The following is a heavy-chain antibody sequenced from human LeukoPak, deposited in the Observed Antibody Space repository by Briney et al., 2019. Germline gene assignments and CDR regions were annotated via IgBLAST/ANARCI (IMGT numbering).Heavy chain of an antibody. V-gene: IGHV3-66*01. CDR1: GFTVNTNY. Sequence: GESLRLSCTAPGFTVNTNYMSWVRLAPGKGLEWVSLLHSDGTTYYAESVKGRFTISTDNSRNTLYLHMNSLRVEDTAVYYCAGRRRDAAAYDHWGQGTLVTVSS. D-gene: IGHD2-2*01. J-gene: IGHJ4*02. CDR3: AGRRRDAAAYDH. CDR2: LHSDGTT.